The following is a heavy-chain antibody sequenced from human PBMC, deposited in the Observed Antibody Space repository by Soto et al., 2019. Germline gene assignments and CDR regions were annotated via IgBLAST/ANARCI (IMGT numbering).Heavy chain of an antibody. CDR2: IKQDGSEK. CDR3: TRDVYGATGWFDP. CDR1: GFTLTSYW. J-gene: IGHJ5*02. D-gene: IGHD2-8*01. Sequence: PGGSLRLSCAAPGFTLTSYWMTWVRQAPGKGLEWVANIKQDGSEKYYVDSVKGRFTISRDNAKNSLYLQMNSLRAEDTAVYYCTRDVYGATGWFDPWGQGTLVTVSS. V-gene: IGHV3-7*03.